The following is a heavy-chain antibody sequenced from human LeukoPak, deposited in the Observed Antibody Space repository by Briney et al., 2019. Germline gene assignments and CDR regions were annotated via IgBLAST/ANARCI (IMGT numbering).Heavy chain of an antibody. V-gene: IGHV3-66*02. J-gene: IGHJ1*01. Sequence: GGSLRLSCAASGFTVSSNYMSWVRQAPGKGLEWVSVIYSGGSTYYADSVKGRFTISGDNSKNTLYLQMNSLRAEDTAVYYCATPRVGATTYFQHWGQGTLVTVSS. CDR2: IYSGGST. CDR1: GFTVSSNY. CDR3: ATPRVGATTYFQH. D-gene: IGHD1-26*01.